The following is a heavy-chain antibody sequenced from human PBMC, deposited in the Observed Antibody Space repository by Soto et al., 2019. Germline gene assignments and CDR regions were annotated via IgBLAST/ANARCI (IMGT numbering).Heavy chain of an antibody. Sequence: ASVKISCKASGYTFSDYYIHWVRQAPGQGLEWMGWINPNSGGTKYAPKFQGGVTMTRDTSITTAYMELSRLRSGDTAVYYCAREPATAKPEGVDFWGQGTLVTVSS. CDR2: INPNSGGT. CDR1: GYTFSDYY. J-gene: IGHJ4*02. V-gene: IGHV1-2*02. CDR3: AREPATAKPEGVDF. D-gene: IGHD1-1*01.